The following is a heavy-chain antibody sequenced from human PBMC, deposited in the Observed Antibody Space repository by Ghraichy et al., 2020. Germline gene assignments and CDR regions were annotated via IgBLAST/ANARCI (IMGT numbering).Heavy chain of an antibody. D-gene: IGHD1-26*01. Sequence: SETLSLTCAVYGGSFSGYYWSWIRQPPGKGLEWIGEINHSGNTNYNPSLKSRVTISTDTAKNQFSVNLSSLTAADTAVYFCARVDYSGTSGIDSWGQGTLVTVSS. J-gene: IGHJ4*02. V-gene: IGHV4-34*01. CDR3: ARVDYSGTSGIDS. CDR1: GGSFSGYY. CDR2: INHSGNT.